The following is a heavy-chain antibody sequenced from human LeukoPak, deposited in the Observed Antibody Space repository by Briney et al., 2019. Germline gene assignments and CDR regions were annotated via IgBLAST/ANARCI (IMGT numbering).Heavy chain of an antibody. CDR3: AKDGGLWISAHWGDS. CDR2: INSGGDIT. V-gene: IGHV3-23*01. Sequence: PGESLRLSCAASRFTFSTYVMSWVRQAPGKGLECVSAINSGGDITYYADSVKGRFTVSRDDSKNTLYLQMNSLRAEDTAVYYCAKDGGLWISAHWGDSWGRGTLVTVSS. J-gene: IGHJ4*02. CDR1: RFTFSTYV. D-gene: IGHD2-2*03.